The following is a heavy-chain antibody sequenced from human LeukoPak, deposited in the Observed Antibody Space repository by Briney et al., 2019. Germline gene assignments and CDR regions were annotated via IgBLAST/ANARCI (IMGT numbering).Heavy chain of an antibody. CDR3: ARVEEEVVPAEAYYYYMDV. CDR1: GGSFSGYY. CDR2: INYSGST. J-gene: IGHJ6*03. Sequence: SETLSLTCAVYGGSFSGYYWSWIRQPPGKGLEWMGEINYSGSTNYYPSLKSRVTISVDTSKNQFSLKLSSVPAADTAVYYCARVEEEVVPAEAYYYYMDVWDKGTTVTVSS. V-gene: IGHV4-34*01. D-gene: IGHD2-2*01.